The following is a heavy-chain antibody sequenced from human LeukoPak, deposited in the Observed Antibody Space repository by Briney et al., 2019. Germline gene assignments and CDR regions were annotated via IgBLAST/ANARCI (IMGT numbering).Heavy chain of an antibody. CDR3: VREFVATGSRVMDV. V-gene: IGHV3-74*01. J-gene: IGHJ6*03. Sequence: GGSLRLSCAASGFTFSSYWMHWVRQDPGKGLLWVSRIDNYGTGTDYADSVRGRFTISRDNAKNTLSLQMNNLRAEDTAVYYCVREFVATGSRVMDVWGKGTTVIVSS. CDR2: IDNYGTGT. CDR1: GFTFSSYW. D-gene: IGHD2-15*01.